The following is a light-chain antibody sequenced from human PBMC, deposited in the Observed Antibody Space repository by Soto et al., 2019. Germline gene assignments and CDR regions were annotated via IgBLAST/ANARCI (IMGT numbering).Light chain of an antibody. J-gene: IGKJ1*01. CDR2: GAI. Sequence: EMVMTLSPVTLSVSPGERATLSCRASQSVSSNLAWYQQKPGRPPSLLIYGAITRATGVPARFSGTGSGTEFTLTISSLQSEDFALYHCQQYNDWPLTFGQGNKVDIK. V-gene: IGKV3-15*01. CDR3: QQYNDWPLT. CDR1: QSVSSN.